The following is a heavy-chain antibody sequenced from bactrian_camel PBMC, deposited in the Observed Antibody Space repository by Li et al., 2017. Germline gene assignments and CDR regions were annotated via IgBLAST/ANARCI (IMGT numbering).Heavy chain of an antibody. D-gene: IGHD8*01. CDR2: ISLSGKT. CDR1: GWTFDDSD. V-gene: IGHV3S60*01. J-gene: IGHJ4*01. Sequence: VQLVESGGGSVQVGGSLTLSCTASGWTFDDSDRGWYRQRPGNECELISTISLSGKTFYSDSVKGRFTITHDNAKNTTYLQMNSLKPEDTGVYYCAATYPYDAHWTVIPVGSRRPGFGHLGQGTQVTVS. CDR3: AATYPYDAHWTVIPVGSRRPGFGH.